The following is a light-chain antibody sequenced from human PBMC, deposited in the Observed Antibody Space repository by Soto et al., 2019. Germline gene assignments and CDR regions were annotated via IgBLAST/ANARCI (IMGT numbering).Light chain of an antibody. CDR2: EVS. CDR3: SSYTSSSTYV. Sequence: QSALTQPASVSGSPGQSIIISCTGTSSDVGAYNYVSWYQHHPGKGPKLMIYEVSNRPSGVSNRFSGSKSGNTASLTISGLQAEDEADYYCSSYTSSSTYVFGTGTKLTVL. V-gene: IGLV2-14*01. J-gene: IGLJ1*01. CDR1: SSDVGAYNY.